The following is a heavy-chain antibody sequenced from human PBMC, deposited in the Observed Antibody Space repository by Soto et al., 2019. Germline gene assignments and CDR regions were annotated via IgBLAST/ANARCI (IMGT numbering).Heavy chain of an antibody. D-gene: IGHD6-19*01. CDR3: AREHINGWNFDY. CDR2: IKQDGSQN. J-gene: IGHJ4*02. Sequence: EVQLVESGGGLVQPGGSLRLSCAASGFTFSNYWMSWVRQAPGKGLEWVANIKQDGSQNYYVDSVKGRFTTSRDNTKNSFYLQMNSLRAEDTAVYYCAREHINGWNFDYRGRGTLVTVSS. CDR1: GFTFSNYW. V-gene: IGHV3-7*01.